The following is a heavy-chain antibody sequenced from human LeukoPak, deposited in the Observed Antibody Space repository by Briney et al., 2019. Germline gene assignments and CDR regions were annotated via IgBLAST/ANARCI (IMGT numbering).Heavy chain of an antibody. CDR3: ARGGAAAGYPVDY. D-gene: IGHD6-13*01. J-gene: IGHJ4*02. Sequence: GGSLRLSCAASGFTFSSYWMSWVRQAPGKGLEWVANIKQDGSEKYYVDSVKGRFTIPRDNAKNSLYLQMNSLRAEDTAVYYCARGGAAAGYPVDYWGQGNLGTVSS. CDR2: IKQDGSEK. CDR1: GFTFSSYW. V-gene: IGHV3-7*01.